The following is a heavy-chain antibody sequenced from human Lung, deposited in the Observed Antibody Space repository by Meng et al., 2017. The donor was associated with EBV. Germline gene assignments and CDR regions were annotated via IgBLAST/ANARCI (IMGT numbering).Heavy chain of an antibody. D-gene: IGHD6-13*01. CDR1: GYIFTSYG. CDR3: TRVYRSSWYEWFDP. J-gene: IGHJ5*02. Sequence: QVLLVQAWAGVKKPGASVNVSCKASGYIFTSYGIHWVRQAPGQRLEWMGWINTDNGNTEYSQMFQDRVTITMDTSASTAYMELSNLRSEDTSVYYCTRVYRSSWYEWFDPWGQGTLVTVFS. V-gene: IGHV1-3*04. CDR2: INTDNGNT.